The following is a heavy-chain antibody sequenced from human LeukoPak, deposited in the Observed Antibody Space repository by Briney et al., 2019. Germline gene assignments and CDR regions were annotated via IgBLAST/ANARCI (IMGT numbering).Heavy chain of an antibody. D-gene: IGHD5-24*01. V-gene: IGHV4-31*03. CDR3: AVGRWLQLDY. CDR2: IYYSGST. Sequence: SETLSLTCTVSGGSISSGGYYWSWIRQHPGKGLEWIGYIYYSGSTYYNPSLKSRVTISVDTSKNQFSLKLSSVTAADTAVYYCAVGRWLQLDYWGQGTLVTVSS. CDR1: GGSISSGGYY. J-gene: IGHJ4*02.